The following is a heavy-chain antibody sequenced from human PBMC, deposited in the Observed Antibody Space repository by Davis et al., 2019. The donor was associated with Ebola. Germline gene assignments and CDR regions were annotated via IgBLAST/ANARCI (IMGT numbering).Heavy chain of an antibody. Sequence: SETLSLTCTVSGGSLSSSYWSWIRQPPGKGLEWIGYIYYSGRTNYNPYLKSRVTISLDTSKNQFSLKLTSVTAADTAVYYCARDSDAFDIWGRGTLVTVSS. CDR3: ARDSDAFDI. CDR1: GGSLSSSY. J-gene: IGHJ3*02. CDR2: IYYSGRT. V-gene: IGHV4-59*01.